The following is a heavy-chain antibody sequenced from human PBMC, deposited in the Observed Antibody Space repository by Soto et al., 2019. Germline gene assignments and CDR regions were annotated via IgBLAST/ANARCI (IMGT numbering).Heavy chain of an antibody. CDR3: ARGVFWYYYDSSGYPLDY. D-gene: IGHD3-22*01. V-gene: IGHV1-3*01. CDR2: INAGNGNT. J-gene: IGHJ4*02. Sequence: GAPVKATCKDPRDAFTGQSMYWVRQEQKKGLEWMGWINAGNGNTKYSQKFQGRVTITRDTSASTAYMELSSLRSEDTAVYYCARGVFWYYYDSSGYPLDYWGQGTLVTVSS. CDR1: RDAFTGQS.